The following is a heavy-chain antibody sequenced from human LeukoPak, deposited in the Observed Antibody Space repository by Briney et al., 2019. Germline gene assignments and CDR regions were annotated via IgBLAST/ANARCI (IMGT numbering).Heavy chain of an antibody. J-gene: IGHJ3*02. CDR3: VRRGSSILDDAFDI. V-gene: IGHV4-59*08. D-gene: IGHD6-13*01. Sequence: SETLSLTCTVSGVSINSLYWNWIRHSPGKGLEWIGYIFYSGSNKYNPSLNSRVTISLDTSKKQFSLKLSSVTAADTAVYYCVRRGSSILDDAFDIWGQGTMVTVSA. CDR2: IFYSGSN. CDR1: GVSINSLY.